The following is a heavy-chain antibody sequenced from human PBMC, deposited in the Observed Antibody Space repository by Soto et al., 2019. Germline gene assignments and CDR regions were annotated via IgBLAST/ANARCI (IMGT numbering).Heavy chain of an antibody. J-gene: IGHJ4*02. CDR3: AKDRSVVVVAAALGY. CDR1: GFTFSSYG. D-gene: IGHD2-15*01. CDR2: ISYDGSNK. V-gene: IGHV3-30*18. Sequence: QVQLVESGGGVVQPGRSLRPSCAASGFTFSSYGMHWVRQAPGKGLEWVAVISYDGSNKYYADSVKGRFTISRDNSKNTLYLQMNSLRAEDTAVYYCAKDRSVVVVAAALGYWGQGTLVTVSS.